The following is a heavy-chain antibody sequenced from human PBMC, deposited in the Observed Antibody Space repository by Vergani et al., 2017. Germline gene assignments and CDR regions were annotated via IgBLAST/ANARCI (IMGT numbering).Heavy chain of an antibody. CDR3: ARESPGDYDSSGYSDY. CDR1: GGSISSGDYY. V-gene: IGHV4-30-4*01. D-gene: IGHD3-22*01. CDR2: IYYSGST. Sequence: QVQLQESGPGLVKPSQTLSLTCTVSGGSISSGDYYWSWIRQPPGKGLEWIGYIYYSGSTYYNPSLKSRVTISVDTSKNQFSLELSSVTAADTAVYYCARESPGDYDSSGYSDYGGQGTLVTVSS. J-gene: IGHJ4*02.